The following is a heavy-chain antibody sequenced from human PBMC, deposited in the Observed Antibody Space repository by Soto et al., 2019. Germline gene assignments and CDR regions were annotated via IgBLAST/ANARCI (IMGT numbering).Heavy chain of an antibody. CDR1: GGSISGYY. J-gene: IGHJ5*01. V-gene: IGHV4-59*01. CDR3: ARQRGFGDLFDS. CDR2: MYNTGST. D-gene: IGHD3-10*01. Sequence: SETRSLTCTVSGGSISGYYWSWIRQPPGKGLEWIGYMYNTGSTVYNPSFKSRVTISVDTSNNHFSLKLTSVTAADTAVYYCARQRGFGDLFDSWGQGTLVTVSS.